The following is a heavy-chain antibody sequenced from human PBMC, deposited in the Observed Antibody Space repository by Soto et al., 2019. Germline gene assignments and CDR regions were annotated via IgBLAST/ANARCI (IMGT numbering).Heavy chain of an antibody. CDR2: IFTNGNT. Sequence: SETLSITCYVSGVSMDDCYWSWIRQNAGRGLEWIGRIFTNGNTNYNPSLRGRLTMSVDTSTNQVSLRLTSVTAADTAVYYCASGPLVSRYYGLNVWGQGTTVTVSS. V-gene: IGHV4-4*07. CDR3: ASGPLVSRYYGLNV. CDR1: GVSMDDCY. J-gene: IGHJ6*02.